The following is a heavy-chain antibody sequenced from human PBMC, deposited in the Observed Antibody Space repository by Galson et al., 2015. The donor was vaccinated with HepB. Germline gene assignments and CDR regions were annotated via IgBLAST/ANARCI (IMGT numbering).Heavy chain of an antibody. Sequence: SVKVSCKASGGTFSSYTISWVRQAPGQGLEWMGRIIPILGIANYAQKFQGRVTITADKSTSTAYMELSSLRSEDTAVYYCASDYGDYVGAFDIWGQGTMVTVSS. CDR3: ASDYGDYVGAFDI. D-gene: IGHD4-17*01. V-gene: IGHV1-69*02. CDR2: IIPILGIA. J-gene: IGHJ3*02. CDR1: GGTFSSYT.